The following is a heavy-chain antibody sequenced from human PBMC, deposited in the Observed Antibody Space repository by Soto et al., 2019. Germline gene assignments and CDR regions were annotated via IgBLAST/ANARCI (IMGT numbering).Heavy chain of an antibody. D-gene: IGHD2-2*02. V-gene: IGHV3-30*18. CDR1: GFTFSSYG. CDR3: AKSGPYCSSTSCYTGGRSYYYYYGMAV. J-gene: IGHJ6*02. CDR2: ISYDGSNK. Sequence: GGSLRLSCAASGFTFSSYGMHWVRQAPGKGLEWVAVISYDGSNKYYADSVKGRFTISRDNSKNTLYLQMNSLRAEDTAVYYCAKSGPYCSSTSCYTGGRSYYYYYGMAVWGQGTTVTVSS.